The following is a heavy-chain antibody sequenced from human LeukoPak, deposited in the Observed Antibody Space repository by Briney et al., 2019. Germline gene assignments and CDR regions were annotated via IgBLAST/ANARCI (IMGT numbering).Heavy chain of an antibody. Sequence: PGGSVRLSCSTSGFTFVTYSINSVRQAPGKGLEWVSSISSSSSYIYYADSVKGRFTISRDNANNSLYLQMNSLRAGVRVVYYWARRVLRSTTGDYWGHGTLVTVSS. D-gene: IGHD4-17*01. CDR2: ISSSSSYI. J-gene: IGHJ4*01. V-gene: IGHV3-21*01. CDR1: GFTFVTYS. CDR3: ARRVLRSTTGDY.